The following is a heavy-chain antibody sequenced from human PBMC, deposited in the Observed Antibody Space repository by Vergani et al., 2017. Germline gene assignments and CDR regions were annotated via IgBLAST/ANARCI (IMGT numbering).Heavy chain of an antibody. V-gene: IGHV4-34*01. J-gene: IGHJ4*02. CDR1: GGSFSGYY. Sequence: QVQLQQWGAGLLKPSETLSLTCAVYGGSFSGYYWSWIRQPPGKGLEWIGEINHSGSTNYNPSLKSRVTISVDTSKNQCSLKLSSVTAADTAVYYCARGRHYGGNMVPFDYWGQGTLVTVSS. CDR2: INHSGST. D-gene: IGHD4-23*01. CDR3: ARGRHYGGNMVPFDY.